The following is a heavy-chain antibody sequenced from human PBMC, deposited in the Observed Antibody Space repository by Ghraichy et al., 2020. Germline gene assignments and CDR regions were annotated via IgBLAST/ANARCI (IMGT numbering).Heavy chain of an antibody. D-gene: IGHD3-16*01. J-gene: IGHJ2*01. V-gene: IGHV3-23*01. CDR2: ISDSGGST. CDR1: GFTFSTYA. Sequence: GGSLRLSCAASGFTFSTYAMSWVRQAPGKGLEWVSAISDSGGSTHYVDSVKGRFTISRDNSKNTVYLQMNSLRAEDTAVYYCAKENYIWGSLGWYFDLWGRGTLVTVSS. CDR3: AKENYIWGSLGWYFDL.